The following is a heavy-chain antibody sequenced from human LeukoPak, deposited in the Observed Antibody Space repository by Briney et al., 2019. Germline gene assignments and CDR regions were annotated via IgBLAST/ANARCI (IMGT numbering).Heavy chain of an antibody. CDR3: ARFTMITSSPFDY. V-gene: IGHV4-31*03. CDR1: GGSISSGGYC. Sequence: SQTLSLTCTVSGGSISSGGYCWSWIRQHPGKGLEWIGYIYYSGSTYYNPSLKGRVTISVDTSKNQFSLKLSSVTAADTAVYYCARFTMITSSPFDYWGQGTLVTVSS. J-gene: IGHJ4*02. CDR2: IYYSGST. D-gene: IGHD3-22*01.